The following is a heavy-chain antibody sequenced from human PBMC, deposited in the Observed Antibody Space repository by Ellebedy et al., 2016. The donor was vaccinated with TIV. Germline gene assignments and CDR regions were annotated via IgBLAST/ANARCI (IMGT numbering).Heavy chain of an antibody. Sequence: GGSLRLSXAASGFTFSSYGMHWVRQAPGKGLEWVAVIWYDGSNKYYADSVKGRFTISRDNSKNTLYLQMNSLRAEDTAVYYCAREYYYGSGSYFRPGAGGMDVWGQGITATVSS. V-gene: IGHV3-33*01. D-gene: IGHD3-10*01. CDR1: GFTFSSYG. CDR2: IWYDGSNK. J-gene: IGHJ6*02. CDR3: AREYYYGSGSYFRPGAGGMDV.